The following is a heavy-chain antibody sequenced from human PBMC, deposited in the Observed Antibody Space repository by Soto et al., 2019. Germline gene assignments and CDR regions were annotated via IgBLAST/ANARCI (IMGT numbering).Heavy chain of an antibody. CDR1: GFTFSTYN. J-gene: IGHJ4*02. Sequence: GSLRLSCAASGFTFSTYNMNWVRQAPGKGLEWVSYISSSSGTIYYADSVKGRFTISRDNAKNSLYLQMNSLRDEDTAVYYCARGGPSKWNYWPDCWGQGTLVTVSS. D-gene: IGHD1-7*01. CDR3: ARGGPSKWNYWPDC. V-gene: IGHV3-48*02. CDR2: ISSSSGTI.